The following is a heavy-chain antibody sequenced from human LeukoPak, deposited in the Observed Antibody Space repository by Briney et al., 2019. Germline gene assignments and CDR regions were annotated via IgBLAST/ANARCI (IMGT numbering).Heavy chain of an antibody. Sequence: SDTLSLTCTVSGRSINNYYWICVPQPPTKALEWIAYIDYSGSTVYNPYFKSRVTISTDTSKRQFSLKLSSVTAADAAVYYCAGEDYGGYRFDYWGQGTLVSVSS. J-gene: IGHJ4*02. CDR1: GRSINNYY. V-gene: IGHV4-59*01. D-gene: IGHD4-23*01. CDR3: AGEDYGGYRFDY. CDR2: IDYSGST.